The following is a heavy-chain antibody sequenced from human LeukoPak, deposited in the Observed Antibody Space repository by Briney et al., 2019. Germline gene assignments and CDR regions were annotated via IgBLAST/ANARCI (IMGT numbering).Heavy chain of an antibody. V-gene: IGHV3-53*01. CDR2: IYSGGST. Sequence: GGYLRRYCAASGFTVSSNYMSWVRQAPGKGLEWGSVIYSGGSTYYADSVNGRFTTSKDKSKNTLYLQMNGLRAEDTAVYYCARDSHDNWDLDAFDIWGQGTMVTVSS. CDR3: ARDSHDNWDLDAFDI. CDR1: GFTVSSNY. D-gene: IGHD1-1*01. J-gene: IGHJ3*02.